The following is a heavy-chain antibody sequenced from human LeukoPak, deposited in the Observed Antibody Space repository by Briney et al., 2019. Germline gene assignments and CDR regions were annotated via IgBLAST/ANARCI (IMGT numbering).Heavy chain of an antibody. CDR1: GGTFSSYA. CDR2: IIPIFGTA. J-gene: IGHJ4*02. D-gene: IGHD6-19*01. Sequence: SVKVSCKASGGTFSSYAISWVRQAPGQGLEWMGRIIPIFGTANYAQKFRGRVSITTDESPSTAYMELSSLRAEDTSVYYCARDPPDSYSSGWYYFDYWGQGTLVTVSS. CDR3: ARDPPDSYSSGWYYFDY. V-gene: IGHV1-69*05.